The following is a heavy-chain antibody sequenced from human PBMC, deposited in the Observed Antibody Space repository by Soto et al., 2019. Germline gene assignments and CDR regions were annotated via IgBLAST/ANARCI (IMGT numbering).Heavy chain of an antibody. D-gene: IGHD4-17*01. CDR3: ASRREKDDYGDNRYPGY. V-gene: IGHV1-18*01. CDR1: GYTFTSYG. Sequence: ASVKVSCKASGYTFTSYGISWVRQAPGQGLEWMGWISAYNGNTNYAQKLQGRVTMTTDTSTSTAYMELRSLRSDDTAVYYCASRREKDDYGDNRYPGYWGQGTLVTVSS. J-gene: IGHJ4*02. CDR2: ISAYNGNT.